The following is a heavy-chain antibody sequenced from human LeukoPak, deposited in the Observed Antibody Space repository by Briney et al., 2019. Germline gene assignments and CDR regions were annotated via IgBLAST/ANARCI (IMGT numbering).Heavy chain of an antibody. D-gene: IGHD6-19*01. CDR1: GGSISSYY. CDR2: IYYSGST. CDR3: ARGNTGYSSGWIDY. Sequence: KASETLSLTCTVSGGSISSYYWSWIRQPPGKGLEWIGYIYYSGSTNYNPSLKSRVTVSVDTSKNQFSLKLSSVTAADTAVYYCARGNTGYSSGWIDYWGQGTLVTVSS. V-gene: IGHV4-59*01. J-gene: IGHJ4*02.